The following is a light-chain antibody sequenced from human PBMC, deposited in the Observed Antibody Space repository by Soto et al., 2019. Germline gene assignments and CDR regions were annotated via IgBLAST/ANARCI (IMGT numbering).Light chain of an antibody. V-gene: IGKV1-39*01. CDR3: QQSYSTPFT. Sequence: DIQMTQSPSSLSASVGDRVTITCRASQGISSYLNWYQQKPGKAPNLLIYAASSLQSGVPSRFSGSGSGTDFTLTISSLQPEDSATYYCQQSYSTPFTFGPGTKVDIK. CDR1: QGISSY. CDR2: AAS. J-gene: IGKJ3*01.